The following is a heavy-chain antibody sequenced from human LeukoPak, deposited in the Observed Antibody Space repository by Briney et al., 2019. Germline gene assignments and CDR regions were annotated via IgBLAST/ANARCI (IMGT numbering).Heavy chain of an antibody. V-gene: IGHV3-23*01. D-gene: IGHD3-3*02. Sequence: GGSLRLSCTASGFTFSSYAMSWVRQAPGKGLEWVSAIGGNGRTYYANSVKGRFTISRDNSKNTLYLQMNSLRAEDTAIYYCARDPYSNIFGAWGQGTLLTVSS. CDR1: GFTFSSYA. CDR3: ARDPYSNIFGA. CDR2: IGGNGRT. J-gene: IGHJ5*02.